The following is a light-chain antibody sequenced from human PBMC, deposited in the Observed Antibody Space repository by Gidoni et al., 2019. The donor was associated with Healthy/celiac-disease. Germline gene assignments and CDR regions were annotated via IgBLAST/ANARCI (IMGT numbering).Light chain of an antibody. CDR2: DAS. J-gene: IGKJ2*01. V-gene: IGKV3-15*01. Sequence: EIVMTQSPATLSVSPGERATLACSASQRVSSNLAWYQQKPGQAPRLLIYDASTRATGIPARFSGSGSGTEFTLPIISLQSEDFAVYYCQQYNNWPPYTFGQGTKLEIK. CDR1: QRVSSN. CDR3: QQYNNWPPYT.